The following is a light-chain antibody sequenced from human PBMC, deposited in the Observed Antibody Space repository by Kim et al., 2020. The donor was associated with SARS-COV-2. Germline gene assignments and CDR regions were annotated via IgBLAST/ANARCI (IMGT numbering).Light chain of an antibody. J-gene: IGKJ1*01. Sequence: SVEDTVPLTRRARQRISSSLAWYQHKPRQAPKLLFYKASTIESGGPSKFSGSGAGTEITLTINSLQPDDLATYYCQEYKTYSRTFGQGTQVDIK. CDR3: QEYKTYSRT. CDR1: QRISSS. V-gene: IGKV1-5*03. CDR2: KAS.